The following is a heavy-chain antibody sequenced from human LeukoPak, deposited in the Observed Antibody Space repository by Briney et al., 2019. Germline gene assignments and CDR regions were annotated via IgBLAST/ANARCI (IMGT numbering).Heavy chain of an antibody. V-gene: IGHV3-33*01. CDR3: ARDAVDTAMVTGWYFDL. CDR1: GFTFSSYG. D-gene: IGHD5-18*01. CDR2: IWYDGSNK. J-gene: IGHJ2*01. Sequence: GGSLRLSCAASGFTFSSYGMHWVRQAPVKGLEWVAVIWYDGSNKYYADSVKGRFTISRDNSKNTLYLQMNSLRAEDTAVYYCARDAVDTAMVTGWYFDLWGRGTLVTVSS.